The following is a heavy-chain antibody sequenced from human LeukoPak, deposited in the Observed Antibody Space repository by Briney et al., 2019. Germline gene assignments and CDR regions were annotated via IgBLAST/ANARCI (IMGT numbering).Heavy chain of an antibody. Sequence: PGGSLRLSCAASGFTFSIYSVTWVRQAPGKRLEWVASISSTSSYIYYADSVKGRFTISRDNAKNSLYLQMKSLRAEDTAVYYCAREPVPAAMNYWGQGTLVTVSS. CDR1: GFTFSIYS. CDR2: ISSTSSYI. D-gene: IGHD2-2*01. CDR3: AREPVPAAMNY. V-gene: IGHV3-21*01. J-gene: IGHJ4*02.